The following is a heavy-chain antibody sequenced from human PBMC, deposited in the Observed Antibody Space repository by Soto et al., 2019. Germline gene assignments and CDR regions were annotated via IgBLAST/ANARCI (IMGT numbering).Heavy chain of an antibody. Sequence: EVQLVESGGNLVQAGGSLRLSCAASGFIFDTYWMSWVRQAPGKGLEWVANIKQDGSEKYYVDSVKGRFTISRDNAKNSLYLQMNSRRAEDTAVYFCARSRVYYSDSSLRYWGQGTLVTVSS. J-gene: IGHJ4*02. CDR1: GFIFDTYW. V-gene: IGHV3-7*03. CDR3: ARSRVYYSDSSLRY. CDR2: IKQDGSEK. D-gene: IGHD3-22*01.